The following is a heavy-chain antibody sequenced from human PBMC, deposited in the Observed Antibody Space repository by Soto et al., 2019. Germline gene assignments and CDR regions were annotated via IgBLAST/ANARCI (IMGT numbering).Heavy chain of an antibody. CDR2: IYYSGST. CDR3: ARVRYYYGSGSYYVDY. J-gene: IGHJ4*02. V-gene: IGHV4-59*01. Sequence: LSLPCTVSGGSISSYYWSWIRQPPGKGLEWIGYIYYSGSTNYNPSLKSRVTISVDTSKNQFSLKLSSVTAADTAVYYCARVRYYYGSGSYYVDYWGQGTLVTVSS. CDR1: GGSISSYY. D-gene: IGHD3-10*01.